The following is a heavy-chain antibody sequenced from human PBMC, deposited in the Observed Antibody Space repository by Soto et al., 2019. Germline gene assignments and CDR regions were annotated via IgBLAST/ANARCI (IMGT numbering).Heavy chain of an antibody. D-gene: IGHD3-3*01. CDR1: GFKFPDYP. Sequence: PGWSLRLSCAASGFKFPDYPMNWIRQAQGKGLEWISYISSSGTYTTDTDSVKGRLTVSRDNAKSSLYLQMNSLTGEDTAVSYCACVAPTIFGAQFHQNLVDVWGQGNTVTVSS. V-gene: IGHV3-11*06. CDR3: ACVAPTIFGAQFHQNLVDV. J-gene: IGHJ6*02. CDR2: ISSSGTYT.